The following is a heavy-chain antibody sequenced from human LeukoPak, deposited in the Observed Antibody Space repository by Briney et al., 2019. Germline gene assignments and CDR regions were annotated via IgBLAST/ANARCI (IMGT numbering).Heavy chain of an antibody. CDR3: ARALGYCSNTSCFAWFDP. V-gene: IGHV1-2*02. CDR1: GYTFTGYY. Sequence: ASVKVSCKASGYTFTGYYMHWVRQAPGQGLEWMGWINPNSGGTNYAQKFRGRVTMTRDTSISTAYMELSRLRSDDTAVYYCARALGYCSNTSCFAWFDPWGQGTLVTVSS. D-gene: IGHD2-2*01. J-gene: IGHJ5*02. CDR2: INPNSGGT.